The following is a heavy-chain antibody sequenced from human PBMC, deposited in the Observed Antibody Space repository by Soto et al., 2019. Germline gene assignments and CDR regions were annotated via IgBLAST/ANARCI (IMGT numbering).Heavy chain of an antibody. CDR1: GGTFSGNY. J-gene: IGHJ4*02. CDR3: ARDGSQRRYYYGSGSYYNDFDY. CDR2: INHSGST. Sequence: PSETLSLTCAVYGGTFSGNYWIWLRQPPGQGLRWIGEINHSGSTNYNPSLKSRVTISVDTSKNQFSLKLSSVTAADTAVYYCARDGSQRRYYYGSGSYYNDFDYWGQGTLVTVS. D-gene: IGHD3-10*01. V-gene: IGHV4-34*01.